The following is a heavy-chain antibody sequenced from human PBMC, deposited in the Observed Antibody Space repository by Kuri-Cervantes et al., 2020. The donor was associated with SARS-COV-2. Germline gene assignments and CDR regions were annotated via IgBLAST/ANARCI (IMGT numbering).Heavy chain of an antibody. CDR2: ISYDGSNK. D-gene: IGHD6-6*01. CDR3: ARVGYSSSGWFDP. Sequence: GGSLRLSCAASGFTFSSYAMHWVRQAPGKGLEWVAVISYDGSNKYYADSVKGRFTISRDNSKNTLYLQMNSLRAEDTAVYYCARVGYSSSGWFDPWGQGTLVTVSS. V-gene: IGHV3-30*04. J-gene: IGHJ5*02. CDR1: GFTFSSYA.